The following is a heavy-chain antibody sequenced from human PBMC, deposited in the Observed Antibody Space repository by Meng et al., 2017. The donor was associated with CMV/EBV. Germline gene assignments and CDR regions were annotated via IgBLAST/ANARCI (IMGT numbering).Heavy chain of an antibody. J-gene: IGHJ6*02. Sequence: SETLSLTCTVSGGSVSSGSYYWSWIRQPPGKGLEWIGYIYYSGSINYNPSLKSRVTISVDTSKNQFSLKLSSVTAADTAVYYCARAATIFEYYGMDVWGQGTTVTVSS. CDR3: ARAATIFEYYGMDV. CDR1: GGSVSSGSYY. CDR2: IYYSGSI. V-gene: IGHV4-61*01. D-gene: IGHD3-3*01.